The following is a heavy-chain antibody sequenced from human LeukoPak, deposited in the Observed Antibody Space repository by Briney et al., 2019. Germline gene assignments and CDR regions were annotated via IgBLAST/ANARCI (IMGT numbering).Heavy chain of an antibody. Sequence: ASETLSLTCTVSGGDVSSYYWSWIRQPPGKGLEWLEYIHHSGNTNYNPSLKSRVTISVDTSKNQFSLKLSSVTAADTAVYYCARSRSRYSPGYYYGMDVWGQGTTVTVSS. V-gene: IGHV4-59*02. CDR2: IHHSGNT. CDR1: GGDVSSYY. J-gene: IGHJ6*02. CDR3: ARSRSRYSPGYYYGMDV. D-gene: IGHD5-18*01.